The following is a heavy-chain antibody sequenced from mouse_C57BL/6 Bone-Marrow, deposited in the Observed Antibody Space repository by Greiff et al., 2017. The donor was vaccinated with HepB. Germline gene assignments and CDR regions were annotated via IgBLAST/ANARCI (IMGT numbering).Heavy chain of an antibody. CDR3: TRVAYDYDVGYYAMDY. CDR1: GFTFSSYA. V-gene: IGHV5-9-1*02. J-gene: IGHJ4*01. Sequence: EVQGVESGEGLVKPRGSLKLSCAASGFTFSSYAMSWVRQTPEKRLEWVAYISSGGDYIYYADTVKGRFTISRDNARNTLYLQMSSLKSEDTAMYYCTRVAYDYDVGYYAMDYWGQGTSVTVSS. CDR2: ISSGGDYI. D-gene: IGHD2-4*01.